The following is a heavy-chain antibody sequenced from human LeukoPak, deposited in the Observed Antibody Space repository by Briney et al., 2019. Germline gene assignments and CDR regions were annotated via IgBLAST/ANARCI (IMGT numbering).Heavy chain of an antibody. V-gene: IGHV3-33*01. Sequence: GRSLRLSCAASGFTFSSYGMHWVRQAPGKGLEWVAVIWYDGSNKYYADSVKGRFTISRDNSKNTLYLQMNSLRDEDTAVYYCARDPRYYDSSGCFDYWGQGTLVTVSS. CDR1: GFTFSSYG. CDR2: IWYDGSNK. CDR3: ARDPRYYDSSGCFDY. D-gene: IGHD3-22*01. J-gene: IGHJ4*02.